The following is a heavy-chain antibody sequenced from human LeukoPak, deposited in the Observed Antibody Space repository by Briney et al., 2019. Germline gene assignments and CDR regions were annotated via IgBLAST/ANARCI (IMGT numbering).Heavy chain of an antibody. J-gene: IGHJ6*04. V-gene: IGHV3-7*03. CDR1: GFTFSSYW. Sequence: PGGSLRLSCAASGFTFSSYWMSWVRQAPGKGLEWVANIKQDGSEKYYVDSVKGRFTISRDNAKNSLYLQMNSLRAEDTAVYYCARYPEGYYYGMDVWGKGTTVTVSS. CDR2: IKQDGSEK. CDR3: ARYPEGYYYGMDV.